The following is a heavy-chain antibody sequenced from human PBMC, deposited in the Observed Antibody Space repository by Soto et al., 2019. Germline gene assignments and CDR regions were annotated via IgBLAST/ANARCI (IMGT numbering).Heavy chain of an antibody. CDR1: GGSISSYY. CDR2: IYYSGST. CDR3: ARDGAVAGRMTRYYYYYGMDV. J-gene: IGHJ6*02. Sequence: SETLSLTCTVSGGSISSYYWSWIRQPPGKGLEWIGYIYYSGSTNYNPSLKSRVTISVDTSKSQFSLKLSSVTAADTAVYYCARDGAVAGRMTRYYYYYGMDVWGQGTTVTVSS. D-gene: IGHD6-19*01. V-gene: IGHV4-59*01.